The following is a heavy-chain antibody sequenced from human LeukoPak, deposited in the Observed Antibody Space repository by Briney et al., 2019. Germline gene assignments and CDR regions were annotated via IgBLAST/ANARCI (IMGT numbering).Heavy chain of an antibody. Sequence: GGSLRLSCAASGFTVSSNYMSWVRQAPGEGLEWVSVIYSGGSTYYADSVKGRFTISRDNSENTLYLQMNSLRAEDTAVYYCARRSMVTFHFDYWGQGTLVTVSS. CDR1: GFTVSSNY. CDR2: IYSGGST. CDR3: ARRSMVTFHFDY. V-gene: IGHV3-53*01. J-gene: IGHJ4*02. D-gene: IGHD5-18*01.